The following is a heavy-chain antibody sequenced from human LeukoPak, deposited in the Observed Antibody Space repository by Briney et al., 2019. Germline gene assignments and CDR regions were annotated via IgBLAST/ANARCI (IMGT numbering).Heavy chain of an antibody. CDR3: AKPDCSYSDCYRPTY. CDR2: ISGSGGST. Sequence: GGSLRLSCAASGFTFSSYAMSWVRQAPGKGLEWVSGISGSGGSTYYADSVKGRFTISRDNSKSTLYLQMNSLRAEDTAVYYCAKPDCSYSDCYRPTYWGQGTLVTVSS. J-gene: IGHJ4*02. V-gene: IGHV3-23*01. CDR1: GFTFSSYA. D-gene: IGHD2-2*02.